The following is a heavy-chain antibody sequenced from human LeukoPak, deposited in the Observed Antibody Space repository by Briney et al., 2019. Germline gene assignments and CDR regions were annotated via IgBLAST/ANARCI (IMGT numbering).Heavy chain of an antibody. Sequence: GGSLRLSCAASGFTFSSNAMSWGRQAPGKGLEWVSAISGSCGSTYYADSVKGRFTISRDNSKNKLYLQMNSLRAEDTAVYYCAKAVNPWEYYFDYWGQGTLVTVSS. CDR2: ISGSCGST. CDR3: AKAVNPWEYYFDY. D-gene: IGHD1-14*01. V-gene: IGHV3-23*01. J-gene: IGHJ4*02. CDR1: GFTFSSNA.